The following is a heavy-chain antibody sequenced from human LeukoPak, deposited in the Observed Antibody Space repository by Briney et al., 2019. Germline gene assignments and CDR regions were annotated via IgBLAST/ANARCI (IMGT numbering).Heavy chain of an antibody. Sequence: SETLSLTCTVSGGSISSSSHYWGWIRQPPGKGLEWIGTIYYSGSTYYNPSLKSRVTISVDTSKNQFSLKLSSVTAADTAVYYCAREKPGIAAAGHFDYWGQGTLVTVSS. CDR2: IYYSGST. CDR3: AREKPGIAAAGHFDY. V-gene: IGHV4-39*02. D-gene: IGHD6-13*01. J-gene: IGHJ4*02. CDR1: GGSISSSSHY.